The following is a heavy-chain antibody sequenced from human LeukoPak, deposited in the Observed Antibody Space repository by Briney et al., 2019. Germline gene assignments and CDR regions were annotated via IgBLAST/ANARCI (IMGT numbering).Heavy chain of an antibody. V-gene: IGHV1-8*01. D-gene: IGHD3-10*01. CDR3: ARGATPWFGHNWFDP. CDR2: MNPNSGNT. CDR1: GYTFTSYD. Sequence: GASVKVSCKASGYTFTSYDINWVRQATGQGLEWMGWMNPNSGNTGYAQKFQGRVTMTRNTSISTAYMELSSLRSEDTAVYYCARGATPWFGHNWFDPWGQGTLVTVSS. J-gene: IGHJ5*02.